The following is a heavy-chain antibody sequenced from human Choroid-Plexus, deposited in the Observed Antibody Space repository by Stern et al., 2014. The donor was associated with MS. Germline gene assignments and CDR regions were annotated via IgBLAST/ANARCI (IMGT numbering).Heavy chain of an antibody. Sequence: QLQLQESGPGLVKPSGTLSLTCDVSGASISNTNWWGWVRQPPAMGLEWIGEIHHSGTTNFKSSLKSRVTMSADKSKNQFSLELKSVTAADTAVYFCARVHSGYDWFDYWGQGILVTVSS. V-gene: IGHV4-4*02. CDR3: ARVHSGYDWFDY. CDR2: IHHSGTT. J-gene: IGHJ4*02. CDR1: GASISNTNW. D-gene: IGHD5-12*01.